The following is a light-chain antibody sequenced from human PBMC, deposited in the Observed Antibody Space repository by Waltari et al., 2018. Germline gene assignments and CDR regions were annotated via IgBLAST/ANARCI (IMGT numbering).Light chain of an antibody. J-gene: IGLJ1*01. CDR2: EVS. Sequence: QSALTQPASVSGSPGQSITISCTGPSSDVGGYNHFSWYQQHPGKAPKLMIYEVSNRPSGVSNRFSGSKSGNTASLTISGLQAEDEADYYCSSYTSSSTLKVFGTGTKVTVL. CDR3: SSYTSSSTLKV. V-gene: IGLV2-14*01. CDR1: SSDVGGYNH.